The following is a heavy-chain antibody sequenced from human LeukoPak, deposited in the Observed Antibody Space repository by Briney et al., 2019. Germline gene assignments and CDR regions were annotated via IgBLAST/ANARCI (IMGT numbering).Heavy chain of an antibody. D-gene: IGHD3-22*01. CDR2: IIPIFGTA. CDR1: GGTFSSYA. V-gene: IGHV1-69*13. Sequence: ASVKVSCKASGGTFSSYAISWVRQAPGQGLEWMGGIIPIFGTANYAQKFQGRVTITADESTSTAYMELSSLRSEDTAVYYCARETFYYDVSGYYYYYMDVWGKGTTVTISS. J-gene: IGHJ6*03. CDR3: ARETFYYDVSGYYYYYMDV.